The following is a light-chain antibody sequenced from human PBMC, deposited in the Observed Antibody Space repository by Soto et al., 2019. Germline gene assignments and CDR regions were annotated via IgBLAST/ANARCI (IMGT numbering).Light chain of an antibody. CDR1: SSNIGSNY. CDR2: RNN. CDR3: AAWDDSLSGVV. V-gene: IGLV1-47*01. Sequence: QSALTQPPSASGTPGQRVPISCSGSSSNIGSNYVYWYQQLPGTAPKLLIYRNNQRPSGVPDRFSGSKSGTSASLAISGLRSEDEADYYCAAWDDSLSGVVFGGGTKSPS. J-gene: IGLJ2*01.